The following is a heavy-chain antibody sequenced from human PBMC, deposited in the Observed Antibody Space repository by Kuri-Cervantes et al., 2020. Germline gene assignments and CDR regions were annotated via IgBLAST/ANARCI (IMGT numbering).Heavy chain of an antibody. CDR1: GFTFGDYA. CDR2: ITSSSSYI. V-gene: IGHV3-21*01. J-gene: IGHJ4*02. D-gene: IGHD5-18*01. CDR3: AKEGSTLWLQYYFDY. Sequence: GESLKISCTASGFTFGDYAMSWFRQAPGKGLEWVSSITSSSSYIYYADSVKGRFTISRDNSKNTLYLQMNSLRAEDTAVYYCAKEGSTLWLQYYFDYWGQGTLVTVSS.